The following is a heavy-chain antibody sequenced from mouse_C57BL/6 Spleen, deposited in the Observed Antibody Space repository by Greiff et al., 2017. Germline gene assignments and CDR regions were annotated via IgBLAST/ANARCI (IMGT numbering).Heavy chain of an antibody. CDR2: LRSTSNNYAT. CDR3: VRSYSSYVYYAMGY. CDR1: GLGFNTYA. D-gene: IGHD1-1*01. J-gene: IGHJ4*01. Sequence: EVQLMESGGGLVQPKGSLKLSCAASGLGFNTYALNWVRQAPGQGLEWVARLRSTSNNYATYYADSVKDRFTISRDDSESMLYLQMNNLKTEDTAMYYCVRSYSSYVYYAMGYWGQGTSVTVSS. V-gene: IGHV10-1*01.